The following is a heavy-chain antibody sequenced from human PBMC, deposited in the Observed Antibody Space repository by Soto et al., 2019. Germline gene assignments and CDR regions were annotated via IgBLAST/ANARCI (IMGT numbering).Heavy chain of an antibody. J-gene: IGHJ4*02. D-gene: IGHD6-19*01. CDR2: ISYTGST. CDR1: GGSITSFY. V-gene: IGHV4-59*01. Sequence: XGTLSLTGTVSGGSITSFYWSWIRQTPGKGLEWIGHISYTGSTNYNPSLKSRVTIAVDTSKNQFSLNLTSVTAADTAVYYCAREGNGWYYSDYWGQGALVTVSS. CDR3: AREGNGWYYSDY.